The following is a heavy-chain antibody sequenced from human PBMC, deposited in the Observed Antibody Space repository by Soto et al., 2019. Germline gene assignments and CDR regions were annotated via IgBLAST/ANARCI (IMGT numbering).Heavy chain of an antibody. V-gene: IGHV4-30-2*01. Sequence: PSETLSLTCTVSGGSISSGGYSWSWIRQPPGKGLEWIGYIYHSGTTYYNPSLKSRVTISVDRSKNQFSLKLSSVTAADTAVYYCSRHFNPSNYYDSSGLSLCAFDIWGQGTMVAVSS. D-gene: IGHD3-22*01. CDR3: SRHFNPSNYYDSSGLSLCAFDI. CDR1: GGSISSGGYS. J-gene: IGHJ3*02. CDR2: IYHSGTT.